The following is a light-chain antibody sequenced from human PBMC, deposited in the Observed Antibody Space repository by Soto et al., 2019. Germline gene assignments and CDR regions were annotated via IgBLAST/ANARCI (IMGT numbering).Light chain of an antibody. V-gene: IGKV3-20*01. CDR1: HTTSSSY. CDR3: QQYVTSSPRT. Sequence: EIVLTQSPGTLSLSPGERATLSCRASHTTSSSYLAWYQQKPGQAPRLLMYGISRRATGIPDRFSGSGSGTDFTLTITRLEREDFAVYYCQQYVTSSPRTCGQATKVDIK. CDR2: GIS. J-gene: IGKJ1*01.